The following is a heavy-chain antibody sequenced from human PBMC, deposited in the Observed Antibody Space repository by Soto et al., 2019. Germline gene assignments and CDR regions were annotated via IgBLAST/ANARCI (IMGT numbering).Heavy chain of an antibody. CDR2: INAGNGNT. V-gene: IGHV1-3*01. D-gene: IGHD2-15*01. Sequence: ASVKVSCKASGYTFTSYAVHWVRQAPGQRLEWMGWINAGNGNTKYSQKFQGRVTITRDTSASTAYMELSSLRSEDTAVYYCARTLLKNYYYYYYMDVWGKGTTVTVSS. J-gene: IGHJ6*03. CDR3: ARTLLKNYYYYYYMDV. CDR1: GYTFTSYA.